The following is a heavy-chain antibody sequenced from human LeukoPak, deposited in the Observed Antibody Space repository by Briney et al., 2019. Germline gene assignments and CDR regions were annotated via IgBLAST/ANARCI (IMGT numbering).Heavy chain of an antibody. CDR1: GYTFTSYD. J-gene: IGHJ4*02. D-gene: IGHD3-3*01. CDR2: MNPNSGNT. V-gene: IGHV1-8*03. Sequence: GASVKVSCKASGYTFTSYDINWVRQATGQGLEWMGWMNPNSGNTGYAQKFQGRVTITRNTSISTAYMELSSLRSEDTAVYYCARVPMPGARNTIFGVASDYWGQGTLVTVSS. CDR3: ARVPMPGARNTIFGVASDY.